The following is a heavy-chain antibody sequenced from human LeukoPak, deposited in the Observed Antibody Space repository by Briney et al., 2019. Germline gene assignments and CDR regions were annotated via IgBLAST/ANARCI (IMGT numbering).Heavy chain of an antibody. CDR1: GGSISSYY. D-gene: IGHD6-19*01. J-gene: IGHJ6*02. Sequence: PSETLSLTCTVSGGSISSYYWSWIRQPPGKGLEWIGYIYYSGSTNYNPSLKSRVTISVDTSKNQFSLKLSSVTAADTAVYYCARLRIERAVAVFIDEYYYYGMDVWGQGTTVTVSS. CDR3: ARLRIERAVAVFIDEYYYYGMDV. CDR2: IYYSGST. V-gene: IGHV4-59*08.